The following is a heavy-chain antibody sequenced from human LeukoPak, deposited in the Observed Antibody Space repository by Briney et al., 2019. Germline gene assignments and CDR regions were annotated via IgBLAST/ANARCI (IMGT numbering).Heavy chain of an antibody. Sequence: GGALRLSCAGSGFTFSSYAMTWVRQAPGGGLEWVSAISGNGGTTYNADSVKGQFTISRDNSKNPLSLQMHGLRAEDTAVYYCARAACSGYFYFDYWGRGTLVTVSS. CDR3: ARAACSGYFYFDY. D-gene: IGHD3-22*01. CDR2: ISGNGGTT. V-gene: IGHV3-23*01. CDR1: GFTFSSYA. J-gene: IGHJ4*02.